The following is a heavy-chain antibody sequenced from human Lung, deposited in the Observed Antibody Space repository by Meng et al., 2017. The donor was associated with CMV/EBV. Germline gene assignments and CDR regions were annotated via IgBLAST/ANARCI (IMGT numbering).Heavy chain of an antibody. D-gene: IGHD2-2*02. J-gene: IGHJ5*02. CDR1: GGSISSSSYY. CDR2: IYYSGST. CDR3: ARDLKSYCSSTSCYINWFDP. Sequence: SETXSLXCTVSGGSISSSSYYWGWIRQPPGKGLEWIGSIYYSGSTYYNPSLKSRVTISVDTSKNQFSLKLSSVTAADTAVYYCARDLKSYCSSTSCYINWFDPWXQGTLVTVSS. V-gene: IGHV4-39*07.